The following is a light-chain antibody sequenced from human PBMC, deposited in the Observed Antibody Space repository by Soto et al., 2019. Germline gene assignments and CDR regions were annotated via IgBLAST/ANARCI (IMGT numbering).Light chain of an antibody. J-gene: IGKJ1*01. Sequence: EIVLTQSPGTLSLSPGKRATLSCRASQSISSSYLAWYQQRPGQAPRLLIYGASSRATGIPDRFSGSGSGTEFTLAINNLQPDDFATYYCQQYETFSPWTFGQGTKVDIK. CDR3: QQYETFSPWT. V-gene: IGKV3-20*01. CDR2: GAS. CDR1: QSISSSY.